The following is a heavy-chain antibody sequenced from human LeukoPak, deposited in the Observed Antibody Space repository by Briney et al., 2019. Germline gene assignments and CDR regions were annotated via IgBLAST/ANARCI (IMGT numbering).Heavy chain of an antibody. Sequence: SVKVSCKASGGTFSSYAISWVRQAPGQGLEWMGGIIPIFGTANYAQKFQGRVTITADESTSTAYMELSSLRSEDTAVYYCAREVRGSYPLYYYMDVWGKGTTVTVSS. CDR2: IIPIFGTA. CDR3: AREVRGSYPLYYYMDV. J-gene: IGHJ6*03. D-gene: IGHD1-26*01. CDR1: GGTFSSYA. V-gene: IGHV1-69*01.